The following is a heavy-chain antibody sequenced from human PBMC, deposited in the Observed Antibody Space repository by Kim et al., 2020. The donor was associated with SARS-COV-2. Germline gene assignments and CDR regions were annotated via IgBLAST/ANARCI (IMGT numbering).Heavy chain of an antibody. Sequence: SETLSLTCTVSGGSISSGGYYWSWIRQHPGKGLEWIGYIYYSGSTYYNPSLKSRVTISVDTSKNQFSLKLSSVTAADTAVYYCARAKYYDILTGYYVDAFDIWGQGTMVTVSS. J-gene: IGHJ3*02. D-gene: IGHD3-9*01. CDR3: ARAKYYDILTGYYVDAFDI. CDR1: GGSISSGGYY. CDR2: IYYSGST. V-gene: IGHV4-31*03.